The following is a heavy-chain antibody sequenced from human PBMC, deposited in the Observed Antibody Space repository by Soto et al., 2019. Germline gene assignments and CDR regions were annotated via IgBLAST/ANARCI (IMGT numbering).Heavy chain of an antibody. V-gene: IGHV4-59*01. J-gene: IGHJ4*02. D-gene: IGHD4-17*01. CDR1: GGSISSYY. CDR3: ARFGYGDYIYFDY. Sequence: SETLSLTCTVSGGSISSYYWSWIRQPPGKGLEWIGYIYYSGSTNYNPSLKSRVTISVDTSKNQFSLKLSSVTAADTAVYYCARFGYGDYIYFDYWGQGTLVTVS. CDR2: IYYSGST.